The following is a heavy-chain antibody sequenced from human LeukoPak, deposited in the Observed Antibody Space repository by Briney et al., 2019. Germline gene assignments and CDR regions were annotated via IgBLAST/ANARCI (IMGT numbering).Heavy chain of an antibody. V-gene: IGHV1-69*01. CDR1: GGTFSSYA. CDR3: ARNRVDCSSTSCYMGYFDY. J-gene: IGHJ4*02. D-gene: IGHD2-2*02. Sequence: SVKVSCKASGGTFSSYAISWVRQAPGQGLEWMGGIIPIFGTANYAKKFQGRVTITADESTSTAYMELSSLRSEDTAVYYCARNRVDCSSTSCYMGYFDYWGQGTLVTVSS. CDR2: IIPIFGTA.